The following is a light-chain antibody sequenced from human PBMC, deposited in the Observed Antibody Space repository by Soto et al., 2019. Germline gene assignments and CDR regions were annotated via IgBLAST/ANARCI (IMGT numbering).Light chain of an antibody. CDR2: QAY. CDR1: QNINTW. V-gene: IGKV1-5*03. CDR3: QQYKSYPWT. J-gene: IGKJ1*01. Sequence: DIQMTQSPSTLSASVGDRVTITCRASQNINTWLACYQQKPGIGPKLLISQAYILEIGVPSRFSGSGSGTQFTLTISSLQPDDFATYYCQQYKSYPWTFGHGTKVEI.